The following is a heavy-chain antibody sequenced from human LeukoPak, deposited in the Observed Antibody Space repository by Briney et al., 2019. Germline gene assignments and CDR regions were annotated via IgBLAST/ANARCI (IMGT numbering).Heavy chain of an antibody. CDR2: INPSGGST. CDR1: GYTFTSYY. Sequence: EASVKVSCKASGYTFTSYYMHWVRQAPGQGLEWMGIINPSGGSTSYAQKFQGRVTMTRDTSTSTVYMELSSLRSEDTAVYYCARDRKQQRYGTGDYYYYYGMDVWGQGTTVTVSS. D-gene: IGHD6-13*01. CDR3: ARDRKQQRYGTGDYYYYYGMDV. V-gene: IGHV1-46*01. J-gene: IGHJ6*02.